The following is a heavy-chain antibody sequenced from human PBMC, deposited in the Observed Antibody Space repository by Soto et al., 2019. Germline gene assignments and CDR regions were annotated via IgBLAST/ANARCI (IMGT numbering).Heavy chain of an antibody. D-gene: IGHD6-13*01. V-gene: IGHV3-21*01. CDR2: ISSNSAYI. CDR3: TRGASRDSSARGWFDP. CDR1: GFTFRSFT. Sequence: GSLRLSCAASGFTFRSFTMNWVRQAPGKGLEWVSTISSNSAYIYYTDALRGRFTTSRDNAKNSLHLQMNSLRAEDTAVYYCTRGASRDSSARGWFDPWGPGTLVTVSS. J-gene: IGHJ5*02.